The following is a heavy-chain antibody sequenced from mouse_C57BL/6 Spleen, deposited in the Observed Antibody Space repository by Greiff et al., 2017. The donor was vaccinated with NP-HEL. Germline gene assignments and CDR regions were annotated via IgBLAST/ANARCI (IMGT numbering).Heavy chain of an antibody. CDR3: ARREYYYGSSPWYFDV. V-gene: IGHV1-64*01. D-gene: IGHD1-1*01. J-gene: IGHJ1*03. CDR1: GYTFTSYW. Sequence: QVQLQQPGAELVKPGASVKLSCKASGYTFTSYWMHWVKQRPGQGLEWIGMIHPNSGSTNYNEKFKSKATLTVDKSSSTAYMQLSSLTSEDSAVYYCARREYYYGSSPWYFDVWGTGTTVTVSS. CDR2: IHPNSGST.